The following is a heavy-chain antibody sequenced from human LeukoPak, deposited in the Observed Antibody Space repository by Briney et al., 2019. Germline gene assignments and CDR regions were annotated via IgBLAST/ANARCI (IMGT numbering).Heavy chain of an antibody. V-gene: IGHV1-69*01. CDR1: GGTFSSYA. J-gene: IGHJ4*02. D-gene: IGHD3-22*01. Sequence: SVKVSCKASGGTFSSYAISWVRQAPGQRLEWMGGIIPIFGTANYAQKFQGRVTITADESTSTAYMELSSLRSEDTAVYYCARGEGHYYDSSGSSFDYWGQGTLVTVSS. CDR2: IIPIFGTA. CDR3: ARGEGHYYDSSGSSFDY.